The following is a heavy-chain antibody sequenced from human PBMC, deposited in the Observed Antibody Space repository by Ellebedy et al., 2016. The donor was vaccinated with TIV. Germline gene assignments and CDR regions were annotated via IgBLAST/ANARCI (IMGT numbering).Heavy chain of an antibody. CDR1: GFTFSTYW. D-gene: IGHD4-17*01. Sequence: GESLKISCAASGFTFSTYWMNWVRQAPGKGLEWVANIKQDGSEKNYVDSVRGRFTISRDDAGNSLFLQMNSLGAEDTAVYYCARAIYGASYLWGRGTLVTVSS. V-gene: IGHV3-7*01. J-gene: IGHJ2*01. CDR2: IKQDGSEK. CDR3: ARAIYGASYL.